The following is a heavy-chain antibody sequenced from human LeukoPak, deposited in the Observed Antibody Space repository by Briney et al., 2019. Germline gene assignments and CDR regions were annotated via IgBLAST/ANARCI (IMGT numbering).Heavy chain of an antibody. CDR2: VNDVGTDR. J-gene: IGHJ4*02. Sequence: GGSLRLSCAASGFTFSRYYMHWVRQAPGKGLVWVSRVNDVGTDRIYADSVKGRFTISRDNSKNTMYLQMNSLRAEDTAVYYCAENYDSSGYSAWGYWGQGTLVTVSS. CDR3: AENYDSSGYSAWGY. D-gene: IGHD3-22*01. CDR1: GFTFSRYY. V-gene: IGHV3-74*01.